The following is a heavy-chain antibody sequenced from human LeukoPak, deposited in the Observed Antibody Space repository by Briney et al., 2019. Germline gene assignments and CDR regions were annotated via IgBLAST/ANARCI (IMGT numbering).Heavy chain of an antibody. J-gene: IGHJ4*02. Sequence: GGSLRLSCAATGFTFSSHAMHWVRQAPGKGLEWVAVISYDGSNKYYADSVKGRFTISRDNSKNTLYLQMNSLRAEDTAVYYCARDFSSYYANSAYYGDTWFDYWGQGTLVTVSS. D-gene: IGHD3-22*01. CDR1: GFTFSSHA. CDR3: ARDFSSYYANSAYYGDTWFDY. CDR2: ISYDGSNK. V-gene: IGHV3-30*04.